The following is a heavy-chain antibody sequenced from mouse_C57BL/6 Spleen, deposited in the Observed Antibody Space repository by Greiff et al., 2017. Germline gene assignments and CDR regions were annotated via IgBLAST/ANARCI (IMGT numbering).Heavy chain of an antibody. Sequence: EVQVVESEGGLVQPGSSMKLSCTASGFTFSDYYMAWVRQVPEKGLEWVANINYDGSSTYYLDSLKSRFIISRDNAKNILYLQMSSLKSEDTATYYCARDYYGSHYFDYWGQGTTLTVSS. CDR1: GFTFSDYY. J-gene: IGHJ2*01. D-gene: IGHD1-1*01. V-gene: IGHV5-16*01. CDR3: ARDYYGSHYFDY. CDR2: INYDGSST.